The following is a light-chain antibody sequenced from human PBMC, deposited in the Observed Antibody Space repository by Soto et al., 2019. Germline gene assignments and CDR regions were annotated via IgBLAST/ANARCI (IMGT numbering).Light chain of an antibody. V-gene: IGLV1-40*01. CDR3: QSYDSSLSVV. CDR2: GNN. J-gene: IGLJ2*01. CDR1: SSNIGAGYD. Sequence: QSVLTQPPSVSGAPGQRVTISCTGSSSNIGAGYDVHWYQQLPGTAPKLLIYGNNNQPSGVPDRFSGSKSGTSASLAITGLQAEDEADYYCQSYDSSLSVVFGGGTKVTVL.